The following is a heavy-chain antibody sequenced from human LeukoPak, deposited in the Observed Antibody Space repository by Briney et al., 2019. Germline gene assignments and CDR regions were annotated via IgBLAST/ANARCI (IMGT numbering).Heavy chain of an antibody. CDR2: IIPTFGTA. CDR1: GGTFSSYA. D-gene: IGHD3-9*01. Sequence: ASVNVSCTASGGTFSSYAISWVRQAPGQGLEWMGGIIPTFGTANYAQKFQGRVTITADESTSTAYMELSSLRSEDTAVYYCAREVPGRYFDWSTTNYFDYWGQGTLVTVSS. J-gene: IGHJ4*02. V-gene: IGHV1-69*13. CDR3: AREVPGRYFDWSTTNYFDY.